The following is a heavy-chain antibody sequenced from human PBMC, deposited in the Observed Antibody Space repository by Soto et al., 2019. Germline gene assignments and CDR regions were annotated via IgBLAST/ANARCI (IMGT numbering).Heavy chain of an antibody. J-gene: IGHJ6*02. D-gene: IGHD6-6*01. V-gene: IGHV3-48*02. Sequence: GGSLRLSCAASGFTFSSYSMNWVRQAPGKGLEWVSYISSSSSTIYYADSVKGRFTISRDNAKNSLYLQMNSLRDEDTAVYYCARVLGQLPRSGGMDVWGQGTTVTVSS. CDR1: GFTFSSYS. CDR2: ISSSSSTI. CDR3: ARVLGQLPRSGGMDV.